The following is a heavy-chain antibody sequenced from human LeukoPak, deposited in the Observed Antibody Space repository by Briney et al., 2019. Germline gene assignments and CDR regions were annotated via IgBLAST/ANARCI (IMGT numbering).Heavy chain of an antibody. V-gene: IGHV4-31*03. Sequence: SQTLSLTCTVSGDSITSGSYCWAWIRQHPGKGLEWIGYIYYTGGTHYNPSLKSRLTISVDTSENHFSLKLSSVTAADTAIYFCARAPGAFDIWGQGTMVTVSS. CDR3: ARAPGAFDI. CDR2: IYYTGGT. CDR1: GDSITSGSYC. J-gene: IGHJ3*02.